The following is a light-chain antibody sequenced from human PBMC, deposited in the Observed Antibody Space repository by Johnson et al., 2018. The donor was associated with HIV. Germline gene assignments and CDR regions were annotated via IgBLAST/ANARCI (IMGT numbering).Light chain of an antibody. V-gene: IGLV1-51*01. Sequence: QSVLTQPPSVSAAPGQKVTISCSGSSSNIGNNYVSWYQQLPGTAPKLLIYDYDKRPSGIPDRFSGSESGTSATLGITGLQTGDEADYYCGTWDSSLSALAFGTGTKVTVL. CDR3: GTWDSSLSALA. J-gene: IGLJ1*01. CDR2: DYD. CDR1: SSNIGNNY.